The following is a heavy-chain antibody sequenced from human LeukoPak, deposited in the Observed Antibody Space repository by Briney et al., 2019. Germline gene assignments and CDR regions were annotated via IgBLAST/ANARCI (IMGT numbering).Heavy chain of an antibody. D-gene: IGHD3-22*01. CDR3: ARDLVVARDAFDI. V-gene: IGHV1-46*01. Sequence: ASVKVSCKASGYTFTGYYMHWVRQAPGQGLEWMGIINPSGGSTSYAQKFQGRVTMTRDTSTSTVYMELSSLRSEDTAVYYCARDLVVARDAFDIWGQGTMVTVSS. CDR1: GYTFTGYY. CDR2: INPSGGST. J-gene: IGHJ3*02.